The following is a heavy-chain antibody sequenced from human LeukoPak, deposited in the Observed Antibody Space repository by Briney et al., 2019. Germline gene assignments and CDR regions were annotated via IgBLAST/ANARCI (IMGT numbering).Heavy chain of an antibody. CDR2: IYHSGST. J-gene: IGHJ4*02. CDR3: ARGLDTAMVTNY. D-gene: IGHD5-18*01. CDR1: GGSISSGGYY. V-gene: IGHV4-30-2*01. Sequence: SETLSLTCTVSGGSISSGGYYWSWIRQPPGKGLEWIGYIYHSGSTYYNPSLKSRVTISVDRSKNQFSLKLSSVTAADTAVYYCARGLDTAMVTNYWGQGTLVTVSS.